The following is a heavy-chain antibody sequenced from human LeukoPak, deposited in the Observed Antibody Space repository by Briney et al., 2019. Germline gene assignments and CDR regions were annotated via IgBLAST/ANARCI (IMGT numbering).Heavy chain of an antibody. J-gene: IGHJ5*02. Sequence: GGSLRLSCVASGFTFSDYWMSWVRQAPGKGLEWVANIKQDGSEKNYVDSVKGRFIISRDNAKNSLYLQLNSLRADDTAVYYCARDSRRVGATGGSDPWGQGTLVTVSS. V-gene: IGHV3-7*03. CDR2: IKQDGSEK. CDR3: ARDSRRVGATGGSDP. CDR1: GFTFSDYW. D-gene: IGHD1-26*01.